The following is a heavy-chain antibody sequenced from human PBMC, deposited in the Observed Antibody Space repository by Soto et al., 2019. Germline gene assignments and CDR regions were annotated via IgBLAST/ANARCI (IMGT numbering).Heavy chain of an antibody. CDR2: FSAYNGNT. CDR1: GYTFTSYG. CDR3: ARRTGYSSSWFDPERKTYYGMDV. Sequence: ASVKVSCKASGYTFTSYGISWVRQAPGQGLEWMGWFSAYNGNTNYAQKLQGRVTMTTDTSTSTAYMELRSLRSDDTAVYYCARRTGYSSSWFDPERKTYYGMDVWGQGTTVTVSS. V-gene: IGHV1-18*01. J-gene: IGHJ6*02. D-gene: IGHD6-13*01.